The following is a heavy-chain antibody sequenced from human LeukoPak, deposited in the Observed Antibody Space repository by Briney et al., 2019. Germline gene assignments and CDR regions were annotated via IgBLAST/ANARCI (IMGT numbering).Heavy chain of an antibody. Sequence: GESLNLYLQGSGYSFTSYWIGWVRQMPGKGLEWMGIIYPGDSDTRYSPSFQGQVTISADKSISTAYLQWSSLKASDTAMYYCARHLGYYDSSGYRFGYRGQVTQVTVSS. J-gene: IGHJ4*02. V-gene: IGHV5-51*01. CDR3: ARHLGYYDSSGYRFGY. D-gene: IGHD3-22*01. CDR1: GYSFTSYW. CDR2: IYPGDSDT.